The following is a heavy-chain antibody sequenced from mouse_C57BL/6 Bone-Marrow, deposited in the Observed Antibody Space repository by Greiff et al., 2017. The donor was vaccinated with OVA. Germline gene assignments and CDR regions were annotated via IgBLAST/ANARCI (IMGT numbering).Heavy chain of an antibody. CDR3: TKVLAAFDV. Sequence: EVQRVESGEGLVKPGGSLKLSCSASGFTFRSYSMFWVRQTPEKRLEWVAYISSGGDYIYYADTVKGRFTISRDNARNTPYLQMSSLKSEDTAMYYCTKVLAAFDVWGTGTTVTVSS. D-gene: IGHD1-3*01. CDR1: GFTFRSYS. J-gene: IGHJ1*03. V-gene: IGHV5-9-1*02. CDR2: ISSGGDYI.